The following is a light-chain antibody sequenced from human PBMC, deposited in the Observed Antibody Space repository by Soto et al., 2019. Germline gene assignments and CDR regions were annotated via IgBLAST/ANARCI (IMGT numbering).Light chain of an antibody. CDR2: AAS. V-gene: IGKV1-39*01. J-gene: IGKJ4*01. Sequence: DIEFTQSPASLSASVGDRGTLTCRASQSISSYLNWYQQKPGKAPKLLIYAASSLQSGVPSRFSGRRSGTDCTLPLSSLQPEDVVTDYCQQNYSNPLTFGGGTKVDIK. CDR1: QSISSY. CDR3: QQNYSNPLT.